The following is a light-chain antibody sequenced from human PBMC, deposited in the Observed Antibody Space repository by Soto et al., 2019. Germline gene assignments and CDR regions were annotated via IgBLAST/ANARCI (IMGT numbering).Light chain of an antibody. CDR1: SSDVGAYYS. V-gene: IGLV2-14*01. J-gene: IGLJ1*01. CDR2: GVT. Sequence: QSALTQPASVSGSLGQSITISCTGTSSDVGAYYSVSWYQHHPGKAPKLIIYGVTNRPSGVSNRFSGSKSGNTASLTISGLQAEDEADYHCSSYTSGSSHYVFGTGTKVTVL. CDR3: SSYTSGSSHYV.